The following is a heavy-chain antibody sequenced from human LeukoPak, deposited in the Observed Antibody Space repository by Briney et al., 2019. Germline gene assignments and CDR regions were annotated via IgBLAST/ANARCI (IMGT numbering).Heavy chain of an antibody. V-gene: IGHV4-4*07. D-gene: IGHD1-26*01. Sequence: KPSETLSLTCTVSGGSISSYYWSWIRQPAGKGLEWFGRIYTSGSTNYNPSLKSRVTMSVDTSKSQFSLKLSSVTAADTAVYYCAKQPKWELRPYFDYWGQGTLVTVSS. CDR1: GGSISSYY. J-gene: IGHJ4*02. CDR3: AKQPKWELRPYFDY. CDR2: IYTSGST.